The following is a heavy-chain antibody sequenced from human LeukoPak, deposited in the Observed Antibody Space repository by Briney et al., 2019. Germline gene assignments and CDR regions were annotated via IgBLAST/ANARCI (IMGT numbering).Heavy chain of an antibody. Sequence: GVLRLSCEGSAFIFSGHWMSWSRQAPGKGLEWVASINSDGSEGYYADVVKGRFTISRDNAKNSLYLQINSLRAEDTAVYYCARSSYSSSSSVWGQGTMVTVSS. V-gene: IGHV3-7*03. D-gene: IGHD6-6*01. CDR2: INSDGSEG. J-gene: IGHJ3*01. CDR1: AFIFSGHW. CDR3: ARSSYSSSSSV.